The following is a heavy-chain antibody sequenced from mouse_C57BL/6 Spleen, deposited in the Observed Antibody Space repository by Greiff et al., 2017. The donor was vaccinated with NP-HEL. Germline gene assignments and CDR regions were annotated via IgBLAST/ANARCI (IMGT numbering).Heavy chain of an antibody. CDR2: ISYSGST. CDR3: ARLLKTAPYYYAMDY. D-gene: IGHD3-2*01. CDR1: GYSITSDY. Sequence: EVQLQESGPGLAKPSQTLSLTCSVTGYSITSDYWNWIRKFPGHKLEYMGYISYSGSTYSNPSLKSRISITRDTSKNQYYLQLNSVTTEDTATYYCARLLKTAPYYYAMDYWGQGTSVTVSS. J-gene: IGHJ4*01. V-gene: IGHV3-8*01.